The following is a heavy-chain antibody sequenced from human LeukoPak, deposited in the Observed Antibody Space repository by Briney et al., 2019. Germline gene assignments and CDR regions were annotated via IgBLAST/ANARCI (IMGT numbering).Heavy chain of an antibody. V-gene: IGHV3-30*18. Sequence: GRSLRLSCAASGFTFSSYGMHWVRQAPGKGLEWVAVISYDGSNKYYADSVKGRFTISRDNSKNTLYLQMNSLRAEDTAVYYCAKDLAVAGKGPTDFDYWDQGTLVTVSS. J-gene: IGHJ4*02. CDR3: AKDLAVAGKGPTDFDY. D-gene: IGHD6-19*01. CDR2: ISYDGSNK. CDR1: GFTFSSYG.